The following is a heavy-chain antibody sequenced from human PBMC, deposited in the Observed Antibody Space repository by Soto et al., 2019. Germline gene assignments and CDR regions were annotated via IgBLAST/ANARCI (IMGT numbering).Heavy chain of an antibody. CDR1: GGTIISISGC. CDR3: ARHWLQSWFDP. V-gene: IGHV4-39*01. Sequence: LTWPVAGGTIISISGCWGWNRQPPGKGLEWIGSIYYSGSTYYNPSLKSRGTISVDTSKKQFSLKLSSVTAADTAVYYCARHWLQSWFDPWGQGTLVTVSS. D-gene: IGHD4-4*01. J-gene: IGHJ5*02. CDR2: IYYSGST.